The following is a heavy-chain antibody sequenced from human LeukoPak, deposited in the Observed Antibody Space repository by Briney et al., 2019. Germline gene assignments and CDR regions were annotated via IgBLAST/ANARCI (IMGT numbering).Heavy chain of an antibody. D-gene: IGHD3-16*01. V-gene: IGHV4-39*07. CDR2: IYYSGST. J-gene: IGHJ4*02. CDR3: ARDNDYYFDY. CDR1: GVSISSSNSY. Sequence: PSETLSLTCTVSGVSISSSNSYWGWIRQPPGKGLEWIGSIYYSGSTYYNPSLKSRVTISVDTSKNQFSLKLSSVTAADTAVYYCARDNDYYFDYWGQGTLVTVSS.